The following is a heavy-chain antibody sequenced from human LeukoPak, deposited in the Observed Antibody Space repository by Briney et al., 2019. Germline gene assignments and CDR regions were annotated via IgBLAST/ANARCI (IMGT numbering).Heavy chain of an antibody. Sequence: SETLSLTCTVYGGSFSGYYWSWIRQPPGKGLEWIGEINHSGSTNYNPSLKSRVTISVDTSKNQFSLKLSSVTAADTAVYYCASAPRRTPVPYYYYYMDVWGKGTTVTVSS. CDR1: GGSFSGYY. V-gene: IGHV4-34*01. CDR3: ASAPRRTPVPYYYYYMDV. CDR2: INHSGST. J-gene: IGHJ6*03. D-gene: IGHD1-1*01.